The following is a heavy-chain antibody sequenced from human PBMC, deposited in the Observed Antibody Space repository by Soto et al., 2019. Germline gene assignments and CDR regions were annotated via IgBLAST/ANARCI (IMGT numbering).Heavy chain of an antibody. CDR2: VYYSGST. CDR1: GASVNRENYY. V-gene: IGHV4-61*01. Sequence: QVQLKESSPGLVKPSETLSLTCTVSGASVNRENYYWSWIRQPPGKGLEWIGYVYYSGSTNYNPSLMCRATITLDAFKTRFSLKMTSMTSADTAFYYCARGVLGFLQWFDPWGQGTLVTVSS. J-gene: IGHJ5*02. D-gene: IGHD3-3*01. CDR3: ARGVLGFLQWFDP.